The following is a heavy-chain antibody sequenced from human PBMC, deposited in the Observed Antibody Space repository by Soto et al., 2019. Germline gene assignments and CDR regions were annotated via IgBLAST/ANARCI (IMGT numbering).Heavy chain of an antibody. J-gene: IGHJ6*01. CDR3: ASDRSEGDYLHGMDV. V-gene: IGHV1-69*13. CDR2: IIPIFGTA. D-gene: IGHD4-17*01. CDR1: GGTFSSYA. Sequence: AVKVSCKSSGGTFSSYAISWVRQAPGQGLEWMGGIIPIFGTANYAQKFQGRVTITADESTSTAYMELSSLRSEDTAVYYCASDRSEGDYLHGMDVWGQGTTV.